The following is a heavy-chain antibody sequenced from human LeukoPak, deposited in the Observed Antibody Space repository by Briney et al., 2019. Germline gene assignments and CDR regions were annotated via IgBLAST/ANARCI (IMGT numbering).Heavy chain of an antibody. D-gene: IGHD3-9*01. CDR3: ARARMMPLDSDWLLD. J-gene: IGHJ4*02. V-gene: IGHV3-21*01. Sequence: GGSLRLSCAASGFTFSSYSMNWVRQAPGKGLEWVSSISSSSSYIYYADSVKGRFTISRDNAKNSLYLQMNSLRAEDTAVYYCARARMMPLDSDWLLDWGQGTLVTVSS. CDR2: ISSSSSYI. CDR1: GFTFSSYS.